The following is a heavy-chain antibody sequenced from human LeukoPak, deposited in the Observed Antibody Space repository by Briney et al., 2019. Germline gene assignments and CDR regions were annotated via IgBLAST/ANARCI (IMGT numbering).Heavy chain of an antibody. CDR2: INPNSGGT. V-gene: IGHV1-2*02. CDR3: ARGPHYYGSGSYGAFDI. Sequence: ASVKVSCKASGYTFTGYYMHWVRQAPGQGLEWMGWINPNSGGTNYAQKFQDRVTMTRDTSISTAYMELSRLRSDDTAVYYCARGPHYYGSGSYGAFDIWGQGTMVTVSS. D-gene: IGHD3-10*01. CDR1: GYTFTGYY. J-gene: IGHJ3*02.